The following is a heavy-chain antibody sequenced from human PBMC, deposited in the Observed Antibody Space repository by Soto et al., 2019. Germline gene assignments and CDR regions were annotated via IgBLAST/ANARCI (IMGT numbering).Heavy chain of an antibody. CDR2: INLDGSEK. Sequence: VQLVESGGGLVQPGGSLRLSCAASGYTFRTYWLSWVRQVPGKGLEWVANINLDGSEKNYVDSVKGRFTISRDNARNSLYLQMSSLRAEDTALYYCARDGSTSWYSYDYHGMDVWGQGTPVTVSS. CDR3: ARDGSTSWYSYDYHGMDV. CDR1: GYTFRTYW. J-gene: IGHJ6*02. D-gene: IGHD5-18*01. V-gene: IGHV3-7*05.